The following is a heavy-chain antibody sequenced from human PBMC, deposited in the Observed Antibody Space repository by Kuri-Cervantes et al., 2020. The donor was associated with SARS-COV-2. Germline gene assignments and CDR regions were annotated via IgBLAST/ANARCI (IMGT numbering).Heavy chain of an antibody. V-gene: IGHV4-4*07. CDR1: GGSISGQY. CDR3: ARDLPGLYYAMDV. CDR2: IYYSGST. J-gene: IGHJ6*02. Sequence: SETLSPTCTVSGGSISGQYCNWIRQSAGKGLVWIGSIYYSGSTNYNPSIKSGFTMSGETSKNEFSLRLTSMAAADTAVYYCARDLPGLYYAMDVWGQGTTVTCSS. D-gene: IGHD2-2*01.